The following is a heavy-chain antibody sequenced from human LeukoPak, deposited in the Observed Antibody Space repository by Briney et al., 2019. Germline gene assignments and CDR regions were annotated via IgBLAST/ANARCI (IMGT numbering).Heavy chain of an antibody. J-gene: IGHJ3*02. Sequence: TGGSLRLSCAASGFSFSDHNMDWVRQAPGKGLEWVGRTRNRAKSYTTEYAASVTGRFTISRDDSKSSLYLQMNSLKTEDTAVYYCARTVVSGAFDSWGQGTMVTVSS. D-gene: IGHD4-23*01. CDR3: ARTVVSGAFDS. CDR1: GFSFSDHN. CDR2: TRNRAKSYTT. V-gene: IGHV3-72*01.